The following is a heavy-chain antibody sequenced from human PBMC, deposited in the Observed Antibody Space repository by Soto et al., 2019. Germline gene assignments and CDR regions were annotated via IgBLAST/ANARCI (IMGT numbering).Heavy chain of an antibody. J-gene: IGHJ3*02. CDR2: ISAYNGNK. D-gene: IGHD2-15*01. V-gene: IGHV1-18*01. CDR1: GYTFTSYG. Sequence: QVQLVQSGAEVKKPGASVKVSCKASGYTFTSYGISWVRQAPGQGLEWMGWISAYNGNKNYAQKLQGRVTMTTDTSTSKAYMELKSQRSDDTAVYYCARSKIGYCSGGSCYAYLDIWGQGTMVTVSS. CDR3: ARSKIGYCSGGSCYAYLDI.